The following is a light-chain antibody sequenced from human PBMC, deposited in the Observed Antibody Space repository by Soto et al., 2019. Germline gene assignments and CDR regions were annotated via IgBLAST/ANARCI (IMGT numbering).Light chain of an antibody. CDR3: QWYDHLLLT. CDR1: QDIRNS. V-gene: IGKV1-33*01. CDR2: DAS. Sequence: DIQMTQSPSSLSASVGDRVTITCQASQDIRNSLSWYQQKPGKAPKLLIYDASTLDTGVTSRFRGSGSGTHFTLTISSLQPEDIATYYCQWYDHLLLTFGGGTKVDIK. J-gene: IGKJ4*01.